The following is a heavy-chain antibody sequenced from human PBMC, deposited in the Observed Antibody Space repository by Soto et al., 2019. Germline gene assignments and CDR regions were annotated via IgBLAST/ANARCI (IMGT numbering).Heavy chain of an antibody. CDR3: AKDLQQNYYDSPDAFDI. CDR2: ISGSGGST. J-gene: IGHJ3*02. D-gene: IGHD3-22*01. V-gene: IGHV3-23*01. CDR1: GFTFRSYA. Sequence: LRLSCAASGFTFRSYAMSWVRQAPGKGLEWVSAISGSGGSTYYADSVKGRFTISRDNSKNTLYLQMNSLRAEDTAVYYCAKDLQQNYYDSPDAFDIWGQGTMVTVSS.